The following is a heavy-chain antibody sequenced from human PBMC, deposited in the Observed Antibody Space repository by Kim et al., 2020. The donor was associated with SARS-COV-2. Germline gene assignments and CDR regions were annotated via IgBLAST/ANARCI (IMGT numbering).Heavy chain of an antibody. D-gene: IGHD2-2*01. Sequence: SVKVSCKASGGTFSSYAISWVRQAPGQGLEWMGRIIPILGIANYAQKFQGRVTITADKSTSTAYMELSSLRSEDTAVYDCAREKGVVVPAAMSYYYYMDVWGKGTTVTVSS. J-gene: IGHJ6*03. V-gene: IGHV1-69*04. CDR2: IIPILGIA. CDR3: AREKGVVVPAAMSYYYYMDV. CDR1: GGTFSSYA.